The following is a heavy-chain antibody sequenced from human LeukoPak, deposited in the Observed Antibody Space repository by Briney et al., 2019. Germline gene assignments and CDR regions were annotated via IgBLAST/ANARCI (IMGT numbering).Heavy chain of an antibody. J-gene: IGHJ3*02. V-gene: IGHV3-23*01. CDR3: AKGQSGYKGGFDI. D-gene: IGHD3-22*01. Sequence: PGGSLRLSCAASGFTFSSYAMSWVRQAPGKGLEWVSAISGSGGSIYYADSVKGRFTISGDNSKNTLYLQMFSLRAEDTAVYYCAKGQSGYKGGFDIWGQGTMVTVSS. CDR2: ISGSGGSI. CDR1: GFTFSSYA.